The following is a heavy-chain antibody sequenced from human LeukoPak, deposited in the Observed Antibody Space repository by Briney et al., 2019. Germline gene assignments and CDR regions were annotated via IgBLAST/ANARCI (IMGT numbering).Heavy chain of an antibody. Sequence: ASVKVSCKASGYTFTSYDNNWVRQATGQGLEWMGWMNPNSGNTGYAQKFQGRVTMTRNTSISTAYMELSSLRSEDTAVYYCARRYSRYYYMDVWGKGTTATVSS. CDR1: GYTFTSYD. J-gene: IGHJ6*03. V-gene: IGHV1-8*01. D-gene: IGHD6-13*01. CDR2: MNPNSGNT. CDR3: ARRYSRYYYMDV.